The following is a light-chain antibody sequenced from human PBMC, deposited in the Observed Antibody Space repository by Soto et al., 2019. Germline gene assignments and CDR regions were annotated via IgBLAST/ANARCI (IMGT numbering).Light chain of an antibody. J-gene: IGKJ5*01. CDR2: DAS. CDR1: QSVSSY. CDR3: QQRSNWPPIT. V-gene: IGKV3-11*01. Sequence: EIVLTQSPATLSLSPGERATLSCRASQSVSSYLAWYQQKPGQAPRLLIYDASNRATGIPARFSGSGSGTDFTLTISNLEPEDFAVYYCQQRSNWPPITFGQGTRLE.